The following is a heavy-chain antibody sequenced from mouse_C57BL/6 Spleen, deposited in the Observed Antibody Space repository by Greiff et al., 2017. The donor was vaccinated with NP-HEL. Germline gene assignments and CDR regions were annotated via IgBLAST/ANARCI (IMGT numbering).Heavy chain of an antibody. J-gene: IGHJ2*01. V-gene: IGHV1-62-2*01. Sequence: QVQLQQSGAELVKPGASVKLSCKASGYTFTEYTIHWVKQRSGQGLEWIGWFYPGSGSIKYNEKFKDKATLTADKSSSTVYMELSRLTSEDSAVYFCARQKNYYGSSYLYYFDYWGQGTTLTVSS. CDR1: GYTFTEYT. D-gene: IGHD1-1*01. CDR2: FYPGSGSI. CDR3: ARQKNYYGSSYLYYFDY.